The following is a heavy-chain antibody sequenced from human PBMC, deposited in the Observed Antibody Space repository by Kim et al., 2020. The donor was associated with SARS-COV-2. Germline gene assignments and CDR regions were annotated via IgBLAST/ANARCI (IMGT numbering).Heavy chain of an antibody. V-gene: IGHV3-21*01. CDR3: ARDLRYCSSTSCYQYANY. D-gene: IGHD2-2*01. J-gene: IGHJ4*02. CDR1: GFTFSSYS. Sequence: GSRLSCAASGFTFSSYSMNWVRQAPGKGLEWVSSISSSSSYIYYADSVKGRFTISRDNAKNSLYLQMNSLRAEDTAVYYCARDLRYCSSTSCYQYANYWGQGTLVTVSS. CDR2: ISSSSSYI.